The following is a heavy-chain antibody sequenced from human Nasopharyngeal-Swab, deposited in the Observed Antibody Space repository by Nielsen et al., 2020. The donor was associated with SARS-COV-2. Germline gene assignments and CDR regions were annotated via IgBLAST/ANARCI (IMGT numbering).Heavy chain of an antibody. V-gene: IGHV1-24*01. D-gene: IGHD1-20*01. J-gene: IGHJ6*02. CDR3: ATSFSITGRDYYYGMDV. CDR1: GYTLTELS. CDR2: FDPEDGET. Sequence: ASVKVSCKVSGYTLTELSMHWVRQAPGKGLEWTGGFDPEDGETIYAQKFQGRVTMTEDTSTDTAYMELSSLRSEDTAVYYCATSFSITGRDYYYGMDVWGQGTTVTVSS.